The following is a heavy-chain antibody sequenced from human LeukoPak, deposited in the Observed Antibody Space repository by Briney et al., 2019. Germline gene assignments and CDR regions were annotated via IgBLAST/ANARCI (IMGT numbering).Heavy chain of an antibody. CDR1: GGSISSYY. Sequence: PSETLSLTCTVSGGSISSYYWSWIRQPAGKGLEWIGRIYTSGSTNYNPSLKSRVTMSVDTSKNQFSLKLSSVTAADTAVYYCARVASWSGWEIHYYYYYMDVWGKGTTVTVSS. CDR3: ARVASWSGWEIHYYYYYMDV. CDR2: IYTSGST. D-gene: IGHD3-3*01. V-gene: IGHV4-4*07. J-gene: IGHJ6*03.